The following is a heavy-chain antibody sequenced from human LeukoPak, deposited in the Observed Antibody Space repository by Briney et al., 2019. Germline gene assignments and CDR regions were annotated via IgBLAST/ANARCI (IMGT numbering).Heavy chain of an antibody. D-gene: IGHD6-19*01. CDR2: ISGSGGDI. CDR1: GFTFDSYG. J-gene: IGHJ4*02. V-gene: IGHV3-23*01. CDR3: AKAGSGWIQLPYYLDH. Sequence: PGGSLRLSCVVSGFTFDSYGMSWVRQAPGKGLEWVSAISGSGGDIYYADSVKSRFTISRDNSKNTLYVQMNSLRGEDTAVYYCAKAGSGWIQLPYYLDHWGQGTLVTVSS.